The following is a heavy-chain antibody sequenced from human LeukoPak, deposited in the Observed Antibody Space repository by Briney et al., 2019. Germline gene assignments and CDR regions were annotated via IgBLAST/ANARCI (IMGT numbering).Heavy chain of an antibody. D-gene: IGHD3-10*01. V-gene: IGHV4-59*11. CDR1: GGSISSHY. CDR2: IYYSGST. Sequence: SETLSLTCTVSGGSISSHYWSWIRQPPGKGLEWIGYIYYSGSTNYNPSLKSRVTISVDTSKNQFSLKLSSVTAADTAVYYCARRLWFGDENAFDIWGQGTMVTVSS. CDR3: ARRLWFGDENAFDI. J-gene: IGHJ3*02.